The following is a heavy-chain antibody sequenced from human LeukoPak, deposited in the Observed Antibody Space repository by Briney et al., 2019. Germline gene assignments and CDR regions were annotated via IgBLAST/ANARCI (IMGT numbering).Heavy chain of an antibody. V-gene: IGHV3-30*18. CDR2: TSSDESKN. J-gene: IGHJ1*01. CDR3: PKKLSGSHEEGMQQ. D-gene: IGHD1-26*01. Sequence: GGSLRLSCAASGFPFSSYGMHWVRQAPGKGLEWVAVTSSDESKNHYADSVKGRFTISRDNSKNTLYLQMTSLRAEDTAVYYCPKKLSGSHEEGMQQWGQGTLVTVS. CDR1: GFPFSSYG.